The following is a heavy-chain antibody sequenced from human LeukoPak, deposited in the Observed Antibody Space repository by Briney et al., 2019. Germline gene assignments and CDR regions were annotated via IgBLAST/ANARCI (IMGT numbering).Heavy chain of an antibody. CDR3: ARDRAYCSSTSCYGVGWFDP. CDR2: IYHSGST. Sequence: WETLSLTCTVSGYSISSGYYWGWIRQPPGKGLEWIGSIYHSGSTYYNPSLKSRVTISVDTSKNQFSLKLSSVTAADTAVYYCARDRAYCSSTSCYGVGWFDPWGQGTLVTVSS. CDR1: GYSISSGYY. D-gene: IGHD2-2*01. V-gene: IGHV4-38-2*02. J-gene: IGHJ5*02.